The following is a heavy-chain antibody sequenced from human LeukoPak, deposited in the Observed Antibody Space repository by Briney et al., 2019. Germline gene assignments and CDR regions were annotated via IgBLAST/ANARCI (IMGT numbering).Heavy chain of an antibody. J-gene: IGHJ6*04. V-gene: IGHV1-2*06. Sequence: ASVKVSCKASGYTFTAYYIHWVRQAPGQGLEWMGRINPKNGDTNYAQKFQDRVTMTRDTSMSAAYMEISRLTYGDTAVYYCARDNREVRGGDCFDVWGKGTTVTVSS. CDR3: ARDNREVRGGDCFDV. CDR2: INPKNGDT. D-gene: IGHD2-21*02. CDR1: GYTFTAYY.